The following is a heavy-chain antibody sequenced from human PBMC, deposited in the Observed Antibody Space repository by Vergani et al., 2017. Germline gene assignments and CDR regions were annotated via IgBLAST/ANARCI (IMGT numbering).Heavy chain of an antibody. CDR1: GGSISSGGYY. J-gene: IGHJ5*02. CDR2: IYYSGST. V-gene: IGHV4-31*03. Sequence: QVQLQESGPGLVKPSQTLSLTCTVSGGSISSGGYYWSWIRQHPGKGLEWIGYIYYSGSTYYNPSLKSRVTISVDTSKNQFSLKLSSVTAADTAVYYCARDGYYGPDVPGWFDPWGQGTLVTVSS. D-gene: IGHD3-10*01. CDR3: ARDGYYGPDVPGWFDP.